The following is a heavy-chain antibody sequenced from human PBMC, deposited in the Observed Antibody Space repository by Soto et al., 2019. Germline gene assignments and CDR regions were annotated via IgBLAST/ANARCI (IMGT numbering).Heavy chain of an antibody. D-gene: IGHD3-16*01. J-gene: IGHJ5*02. CDR1: GYSFTNND. CDR3: ARMETFGSLNWFDP. V-gene: IGHV1-8*01. CDR2: MYPGSGDT. Sequence: ASVKISCKASGYSFTNNDVSWVRQATGQGLEWTGWMYPGSGDTGYAQKFQGRVTMTRDISIATAYMELSSLRSDDTAIYYCARMETFGSLNWFDPWGQGTLVTVSS.